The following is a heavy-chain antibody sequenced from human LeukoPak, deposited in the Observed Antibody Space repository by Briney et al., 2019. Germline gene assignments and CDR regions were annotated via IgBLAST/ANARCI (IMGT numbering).Heavy chain of an antibody. CDR3: AKYPPGTIVVVITKHYYYMDV. CDR1: GFTFSSYA. D-gene: IGHD3-22*01. CDR2: ISGSGGST. V-gene: IGHV3-23*01. J-gene: IGHJ6*03. Sequence: PGGSLRLSCAASGFTFSSYAMSWVRQAPGKGLEWVSAISGSGGSTYYADSVKGRFTISRDNSKNTLYLQMNSLRAEDTAVYYCAKYPPGTIVVVITKHYYYMDVWGKGTTVTVSS.